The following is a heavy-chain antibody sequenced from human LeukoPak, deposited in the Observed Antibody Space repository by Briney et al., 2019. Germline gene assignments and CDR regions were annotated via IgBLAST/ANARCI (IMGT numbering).Heavy chain of an antibody. Sequence: QPGGSLRLSRAASGFTFSSYGMHWVRQAPGKGLEWVAVIWYDGSNKYYADSVKGRFTISRDNSKNTLYLQMNSLRAEDTAVYYCARYGSGSTIDYWGQGTLVTVSS. CDR2: IWYDGSNK. CDR1: GFTFSSYG. J-gene: IGHJ4*02. D-gene: IGHD3-10*01. CDR3: ARYGSGSTIDY. V-gene: IGHV3-33*01.